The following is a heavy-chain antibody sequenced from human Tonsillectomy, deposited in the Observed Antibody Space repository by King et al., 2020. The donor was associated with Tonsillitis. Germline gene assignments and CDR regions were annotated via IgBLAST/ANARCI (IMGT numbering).Heavy chain of an antibody. CDR1: EFTFSSYD. V-gene: IGHV3-33*05. J-gene: IGHJ4*02. CDR3: ARDRDEYIFDY. D-gene: IGHD6-6*01. CDR2: ISDDGSNK. Sequence: VQLVESGGGVVQPGRSLRLSCAASEFTFSSYDMHWVRQAPGKGLEWVAVISDDGSNKYYADSVQGRFTISRDNSNNTLYLQMHSLRAEDTAVYYCARDRDEYIFDYWGQGTLVTVSS.